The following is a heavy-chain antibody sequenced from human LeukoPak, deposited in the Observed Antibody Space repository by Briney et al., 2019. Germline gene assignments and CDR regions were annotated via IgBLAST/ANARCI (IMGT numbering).Heavy chain of an antibody. Sequence: GGSLRLSCAASGFTFSSYGMHWVRQAPGKGLEWVAVISYDGSNKYYADSVKGRFTISRDNSKNTLYLQMNSLRAEDTAVYYCAKTATVTPMSAFDIWGQGTMVTVSS. V-gene: IGHV3-30*18. CDR2: ISYDGSNK. J-gene: IGHJ3*02. D-gene: IGHD4-17*01. CDR3: AKTATVTPMSAFDI. CDR1: GFTFSSYG.